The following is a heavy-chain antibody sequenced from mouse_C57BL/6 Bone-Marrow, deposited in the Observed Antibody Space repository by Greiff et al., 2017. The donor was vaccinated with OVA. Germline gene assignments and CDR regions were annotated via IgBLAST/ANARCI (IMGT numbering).Heavy chain of an antibody. V-gene: IGHV1-62-2*01. Sequence: VQLQQSGAELVKPGASVKLSCKASGYTFTEYTINWVKQRSGQGLEWIGWFYPGSGSIKYNEKFKDKATLTADKSSSTVYMELSRLTSEDSAVYVCARHEVDYYGSRDAMDYWGQGTSVTVSS. D-gene: IGHD1-1*01. CDR1: GYTFTEYT. J-gene: IGHJ4*01. CDR3: ARHEVDYYGSRDAMDY. CDR2: FYPGSGSI.